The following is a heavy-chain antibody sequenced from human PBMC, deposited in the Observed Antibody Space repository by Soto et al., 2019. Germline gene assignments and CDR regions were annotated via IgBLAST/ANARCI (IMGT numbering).Heavy chain of an antibody. V-gene: IGHV1-69*13. Sequence: GASVKVSCKASGGTFSSYAISWVRQAPGQGLEWVGGIIPIFGTANYAQKFQGRVTITADESTSTAYMELSSLRSEDTAVYYCARGDIVVVPAANGGEKGSLLWYYYYYYGMDVWGQGTTVTVSS. J-gene: IGHJ6*02. CDR3: ARGDIVVVPAANGGEKGSLLWYYYYYYGMDV. CDR1: GGTFSSYA. D-gene: IGHD2-2*01. CDR2: IIPIFGTA.